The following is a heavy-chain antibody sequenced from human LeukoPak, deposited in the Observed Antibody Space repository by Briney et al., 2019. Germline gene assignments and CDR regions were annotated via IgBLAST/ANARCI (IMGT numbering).Heavy chain of an antibody. CDR1: GFTFSDYY. CDR3: ARVGRGFTFGEATPAYYFDY. CDR2: ISSSGSTI. D-gene: IGHD3-3*01. V-gene: IGHV3-11*01. J-gene: IGHJ4*02. Sequence: GGSLRLSCAASGFTFSDYYMSWIRQAPGKGLEWVSYISSSGSTIYYADSVKGRFTISRDNAKNSLYLQMNSLRAEDTAVYYCARVGRGFTFGEATPAYYFDYWGQGTLVTVSS.